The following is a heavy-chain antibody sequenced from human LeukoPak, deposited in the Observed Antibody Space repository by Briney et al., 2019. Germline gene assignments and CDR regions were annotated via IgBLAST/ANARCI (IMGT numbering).Heavy chain of an antibody. CDR3: ARGGHSSFDY. CDR1: GFTFSNFW. J-gene: IGHJ4*02. D-gene: IGHD3-16*01. Sequence: GGSLRLSCAASGFTFSNFWLHWVRQAPGKGLEWVSRITSDGSNINYADSVQGRFTISRDNAKNTLYLQMNSLRGEDTAVYYCARGGHSSFDYWGQGALVTVSS. V-gene: IGHV3-74*01. CDR2: ITSDGSNI.